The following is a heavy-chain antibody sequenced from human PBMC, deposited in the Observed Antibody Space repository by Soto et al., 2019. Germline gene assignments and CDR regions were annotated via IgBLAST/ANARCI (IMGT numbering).Heavy chain of an antibody. D-gene: IGHD6-13*01. J-gene: IGHJ6*02. CDR2: IYPGDSDT. CDR1: GYSFTSYW. CDR3: ARTSAAGKYYYGMDV. Sequence: GESLKISCKGSGYSFTSYWISWVRQMPGKGLEWMGIIYPGDSDTRYSPSFQGQVTISADKSISTPYLQWSSLKASDTAMYYCARTSAAGKYYYGMDVWGQGTTVTVSS. V-gene: IGHV5-51*01.